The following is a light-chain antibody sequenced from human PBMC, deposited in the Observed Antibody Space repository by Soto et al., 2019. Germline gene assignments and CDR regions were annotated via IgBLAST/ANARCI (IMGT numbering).Light chain of an antibody. V-gene: IGKV3-11*01. Sequence: PGERATLSCGASQSIADELGWYQQKPGQAPRLLIYDASNRAPGIPDRFSGSGSGTGFTLTLSSLEPEDFAVYYCQQRSKWPISFGGGTKEEIK. CDR2: DAS. CDR1: QSIADE. CDR3: QQRSKWPIS. J-gene: IGKJ4*01.